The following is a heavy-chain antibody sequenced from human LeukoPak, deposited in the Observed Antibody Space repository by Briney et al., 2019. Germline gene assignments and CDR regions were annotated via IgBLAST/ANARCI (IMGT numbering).Heavy chain of an antibody. CDR1: GYTFTSYD. J-gene: IGHJ5*02. D-gene: IGHD3-10*01. CDR3: ARRVRGINWFDP. CDR2: MNPNSGNT. Sequence: GSVKVSCKASGYTFTSYDINWVRQATGQGLEWMGWMNPNSGNTGYAQKFQGRVTMNRNTSISTAYMELSSLRSEDTAVYYCARRVRGINWFDPWGQGTLVTVSS. V-gene: IGHV1-8*01.